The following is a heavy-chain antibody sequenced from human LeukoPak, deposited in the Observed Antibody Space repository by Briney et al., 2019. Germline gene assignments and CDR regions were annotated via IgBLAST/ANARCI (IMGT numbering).Heavy chain of an antibody. CDR3: ARDSATSGYYYMDV. J-gene: IGHJ6*03. D-gene: IGHD1-26*01. CDR2: IDPNSGGT. Sequence: ASVKVSCKASGYTFTGYYMQWVRQAPGQGLEWMGRIDPNSGGTNYAEKFQGRVTMNRDTSISTAYMELSRLRSDDTAVYYCARDSATSGYYYMDVWGKGTTVTVSS. V-gene: IGHV1-2*06. CDR1: GYTFTGYY.